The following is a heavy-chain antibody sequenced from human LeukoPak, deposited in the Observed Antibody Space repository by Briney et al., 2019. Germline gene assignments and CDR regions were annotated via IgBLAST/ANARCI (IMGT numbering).Heavy chain of an antibody. CDR3: ARARPGAFDI. CDR1: GGSISSGGYY. J-gene: IGHJ3*02. Sequence: SETLSLTCTVSGGSISSGGYYWSWIQQPPGKGLEWIGYIYHSGSTYYNPSLKSRVTISVDRSKNQFSLKLSSVTAADTAVYYCARARPGAFDIWGQGTMVTVSS. V-gene: IGHV4-30-2*01. CDR2: IYHSGST.